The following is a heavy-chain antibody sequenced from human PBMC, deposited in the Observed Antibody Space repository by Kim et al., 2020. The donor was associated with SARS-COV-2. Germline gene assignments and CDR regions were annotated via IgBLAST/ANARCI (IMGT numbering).Heavy chain of an antibody. CDR2: ISSDGSNK. CDR1: GFTFSSYA. CDR3: ARARLRGDAFDI. D-gene: IGHD5-12*01. J-gene: IGHJ3*02. Sequence: GGSLRLSCAASGFTFSSYAMHWVRQAPGKGLEWVAVISSDGSNKYYADSVKGRFTISRDNSKNTLYLQMNSLRAEDTAVYYCARARLRGDAFDIWGQGTMVTVSS. V-gene: IGHV3-30-3*01.